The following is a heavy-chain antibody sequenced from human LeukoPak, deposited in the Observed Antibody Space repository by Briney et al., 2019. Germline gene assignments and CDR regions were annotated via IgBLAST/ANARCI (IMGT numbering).Heavy chain of an antibody. Sequence: SETLSLTCAVYGGSFSGYYWSWIRQPPGKGLEWIGEINHSGSTNYNPSLKSRVTISVDTSKNQFSLKLSSVTAADTAVYYCARDSEGGTIGGYWGQGTLVTVSS. CDR1: GGSFSGYY. D-gene: IGHD1-7*01. CDR3: ARDSEGGTIGGY. V-gene: IGHV4-34*01. CDR2: INHSGST. J-gene: IGHJ4*02.